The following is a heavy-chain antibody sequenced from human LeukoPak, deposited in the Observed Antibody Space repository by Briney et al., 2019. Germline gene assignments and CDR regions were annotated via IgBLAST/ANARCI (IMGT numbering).Heavy chain of an antibody. CDR2: IYYSGST. J-gene: IGHJ6*02. CDR3: ARVGYDTFYGMDV. CDR1: GGSISSYY. D-gene: IGHD3-22*01. V-gene: IGHV4-59*01. Sequence: PSETLSLTCTVSGGSISSYYWSWIRQPPGKGLEWIGYIYYSGSTNYNPSLKSRVTISVDTSKNQFSLKLSSVTAADTAVYYCARVGYDTFYGMDVWGQGTTVTVSS.